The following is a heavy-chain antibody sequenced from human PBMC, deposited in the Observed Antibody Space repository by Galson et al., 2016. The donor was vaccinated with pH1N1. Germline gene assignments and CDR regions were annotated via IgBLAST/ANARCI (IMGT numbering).Heavy chain of an antibody. CDR1: EYTFIGYC. Sequence: SVKVSCKASEYTFIGYCIHWMRQAPGHGLAWMGRINPNNGDTHYAQNFQGRVTMTRDTSISTAYMELNSLRSYDTAVYYCARVNTYDSSGYYPFDYWGQGTLDTVSS. J-gene: IGHJ4*02. D-gene: IGHD3-22*01. CDR2: INPNNGDT. CDR3: ARVNTYDSSGYYPFDY. V-gene: IGHV1-2*06.